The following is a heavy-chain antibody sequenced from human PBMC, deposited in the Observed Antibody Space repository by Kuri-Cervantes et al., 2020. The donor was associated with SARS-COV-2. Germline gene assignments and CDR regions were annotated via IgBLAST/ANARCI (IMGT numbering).Heavy chain of an antibody. V-gene: IGHV3-21*01. Sequence: GESLKISCAASGFTFSSYWMHWVRQAPGKGLEWVSSISSSSSYIYYADSVKGRFTISRDNAKNSLYLQMNSLRAEDTAVYYCARVVGGGNSRWFDPWGQGTLVTVSS. J-gene: IGHJ5*02. CDR3: ARVVGGGNSRWFDP. D-gene: IGHD4-23*01. CDR2: ISSSSSYI. CDR1: GFTFSSYW.